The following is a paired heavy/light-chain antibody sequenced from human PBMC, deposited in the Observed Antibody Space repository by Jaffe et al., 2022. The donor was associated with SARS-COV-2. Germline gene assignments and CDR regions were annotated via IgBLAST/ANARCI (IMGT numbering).Light chain of an antibody. V-gene: IGKV4-1*01. J-gene: IGKJ2*01. CDR1: RSVLFSSNSKNY. CDR3: QQYYSTPYT. CDR2: WAS. Sequence: DFVMTQSPDSLAVSLGERATINCKSSRSVLFSSNSKNYLTWYQQKPGQPPKLLIYWASTRESGVPDRFSGSGSGTDFTLTISSLQAEDVAVYYCQQYYSTPYTFGQGTKLEIK.
Heavy chain of an antibody. CDR1: GDSINSGGYY. V-gene: IGHV4-31*03. CDR2: ISYSGSI. J-gene: IGHJ4*02. CDR3: ARDKDYSGVGSFDY. D-gene: IGHD3-10*01. Sequence: QVQLQESGPGLVKPSQTLSLICTVSGDSINSGGYYWNWIRQHPGKGLEWIAYISYSGSIYKNPSLESRVTISVDTSKNQLSLKLSSVTAADTAIYYCARDKDYSGVGSFDYWGQGTLVTVSS.